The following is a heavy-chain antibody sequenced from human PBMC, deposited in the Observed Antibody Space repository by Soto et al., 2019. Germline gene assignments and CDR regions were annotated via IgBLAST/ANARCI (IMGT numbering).Heavy chain of an antibody. CDR2: IIPILGIA. CDR3: ATPPLGNGSNYYMDV. V-gene: IGHV1-69*02. CDR1: GGTFSSYT. Sequence: QVQLVQSGAEVKKPGSSVKVSCKASGGTFSSYTISWVRQAPGQGLEWMGRIIPILGIANYAQKFQGRVTITADKSTSTAYMELSSLRAEDTAVYYCATPPLGNGSNYYMDVWGKGTTVTVSS. D-gene: IGHD3-10*01. J-gene: IGHJ6*03.